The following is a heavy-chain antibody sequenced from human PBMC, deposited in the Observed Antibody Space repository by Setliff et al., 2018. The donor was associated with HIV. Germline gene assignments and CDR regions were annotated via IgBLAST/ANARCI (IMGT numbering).Heavy chain of an antibody. CDR3: ARRRCSAASCPDNSWNWLDP. J-gene: IGHJ5*02. V-gene: IGHV4-59*12. CDR2: ISSGST. CDR1: GGSISSYY. Sequence: SETLSLTCTVSGGSISSYYWSWIRQPPGKGLEWIGYISSGSTNYNPSLKSRVTISVDTSKNQFSLKLSSVTAADTAVYYCARRRCSAASCPDNSWNWLDPWGQGTLVTVSS. D-gene: IGHD2-15*01.